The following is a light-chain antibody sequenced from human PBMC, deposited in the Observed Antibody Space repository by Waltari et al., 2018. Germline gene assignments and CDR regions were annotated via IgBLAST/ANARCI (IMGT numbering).Light chain of an antibody. Sequence: QSALTQTASVSASPGQSITMSCTGTINDIGRFDFVSWYQQQPGQAPRLLIYEVKYRPSGVSDRFSGSKSDNTASLTIFGLQAEDEADYYCSSYTTRSTWVFGGGTKLTVL. CDR2: EVK. CDR1: INDIGRFDF. V-gene: IGLV2-14*01. CDR3: SSYTTRSTWV. J-gene: IGLJ3*02.